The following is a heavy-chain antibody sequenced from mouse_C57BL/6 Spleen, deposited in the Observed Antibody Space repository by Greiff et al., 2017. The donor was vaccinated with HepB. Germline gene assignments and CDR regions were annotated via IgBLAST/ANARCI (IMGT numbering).Heavy chain of an antibody. D-gene: IGHD3-2*02. Sequence: EVQVVESGPGMVKPSQSLSLTCTVTGYSITSGYDWHWIRHFPGNKLEWMGYISYSGSTNYNPSLKSRISITHDTSKNHFFLKLNSVTTEDTATYYCARGSSGYLFAYWGQGTLVTVSA. CDR3: ARGSSGYLFAY. CDR2: ISYSGST. J-gene: IGHJ3*01. V-gene: IGHV3-1*01. CDR1: GYSITSGYD.